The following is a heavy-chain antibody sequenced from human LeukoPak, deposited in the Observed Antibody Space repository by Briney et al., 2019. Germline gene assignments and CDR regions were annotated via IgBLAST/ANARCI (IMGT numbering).Heavy chain of an antibody. CDR3: AKDRGYMDSRLGFDY. J-gene: IGHJ4*02. V-gene: IGHV3-23*01. D-gene: IGHD3-10*01. Sequence: GGSLRLSCAASGFTFSSYAMSWVRQAPGKGLQWVSAISGSGGSTYYADSVKGRFTISRDNSKNTLYLQMNSLRAEDTAVYYCAKDRGYMDSRLGFDYWGQGTLVTVSS. CDR1: GFTFSSYA. CDR2: ISGSGGST.